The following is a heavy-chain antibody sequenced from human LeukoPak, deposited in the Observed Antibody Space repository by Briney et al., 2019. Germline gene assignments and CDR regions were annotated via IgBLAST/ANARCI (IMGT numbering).Heavy chain of an antibody. CDR3: ARGDYYGSGSYLDLYYYYGMDV. CDR1: GYTFTSYG. CDR2: ISAYNGNT. D-gene: IGHD3-10*01. J-gene: IGHJ6*02. V-gene: IGHV1-18*01. Sequence: ASVKVSCKASGYTFTSYGTSWVRQAPGQGLEWMGWISAYNGNTNYAQKLQGRVTMTTDTSTSTAYMELRSLRSDDTAVYYCARGDYYGSGSYLDLYYYYGMDVWGQGTTVTVSS.